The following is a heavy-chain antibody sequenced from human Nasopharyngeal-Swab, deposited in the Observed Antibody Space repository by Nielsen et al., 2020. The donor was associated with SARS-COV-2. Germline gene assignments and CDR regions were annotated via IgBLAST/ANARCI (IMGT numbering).Heavy chain of an antibody. CDR1: GGSISSYY. Sequence: SETLSLTCTVSGGSISSYYWSWIRQPPGKGLEWIGYIYYSGSTNYNPSLKSRVTISVDTSKNQFSLKLSSVTAADTAVYYCARVSPRYCSSTSCYGVDYWGQETLVTVSS. V-gene: IGHV4-59*01. CDR3: ARVSPRYCSSTSCYGVDY. J-gene: IGHJ4*02. CDR2: IYYSGST. D-gene: IGHD2-2*01.